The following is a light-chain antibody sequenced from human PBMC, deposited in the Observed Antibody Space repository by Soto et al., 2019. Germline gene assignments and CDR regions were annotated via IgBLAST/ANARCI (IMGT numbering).Light chain of an antibody. CDR2: GAY. CDR3: QQYNSWPPLT. Sequence: EIVMTQSPATMSVSPGERATLSCRASQNVNSNLAWYQQKPGQPPRLLIYGAYTRATGVPARFSGSGSGTEFTLTINSLQSEDFAVYYCQQYNSWPPLTFGGGTKVDIK. J-gene: IGKJ4*01. CDR1: QNVNSN. V-gene: IGKV3-15*01.